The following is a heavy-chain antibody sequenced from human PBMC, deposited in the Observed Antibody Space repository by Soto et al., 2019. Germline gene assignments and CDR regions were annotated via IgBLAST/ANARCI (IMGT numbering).Heavy chain of an antibody. CDR2: ISSSSSYI. CDR1: GFTFSSYS. V-gene: IGHV3-21*01. D-gene: IGHD6-6*01. J-gene: IGHJ6*02. Sequence: EVQLVESGGGLVKPGGSLRLSCAASGFTFSSYSMNWVRQAPGKGLEWVSSISSSSSYIYYADSVKGRFTISRDNAKNSLYLQMNSLRAEDTAVYYRARDPMGYSSSFGMDVWGQGTTVTVAS. CDR3: ARDPMGYSSSFGMDV.